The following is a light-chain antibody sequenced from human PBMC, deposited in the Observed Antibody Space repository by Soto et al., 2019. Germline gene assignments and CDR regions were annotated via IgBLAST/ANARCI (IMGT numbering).Light chain of an antibody. CDR2: RDT. Sequence: QSVLTQPPSASGTPGQRVTISCSGSNSNIGRNYVYWYQQLPGTAPKLLIYRDTQRPTGVPDRFSGSKSGPSASLAINGLRSEDEADYYCAAWDDSLSGVVFGGGTQLTVL. V-gene: IGLV1-47*01. J-gene: IGLJ2*01. CDR1: NSNIGRNY. CDR3: AAWDDSLSGVV.